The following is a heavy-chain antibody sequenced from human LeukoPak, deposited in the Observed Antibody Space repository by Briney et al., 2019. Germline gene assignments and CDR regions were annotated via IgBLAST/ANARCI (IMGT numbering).Heavy chain of an antibody. CDR2: INSDGSST. D-gene: IGHD4-17*01. V-gene: IGHV3-74*01. J-gene: IGHJ4*02. CDR3: ARDKDCAVTTGDY. CDR1: GFTFSSYW. Sequence: GGSLRLSCAASGFTFSSYWMHWVRQAPGKGLVWVSRINSDGSSTSYADSVKGRFTISRDNAKNTLYLQMNSLRAEDTAMYYCARDKDCAVTTGDYWGQGTLVTVSS.